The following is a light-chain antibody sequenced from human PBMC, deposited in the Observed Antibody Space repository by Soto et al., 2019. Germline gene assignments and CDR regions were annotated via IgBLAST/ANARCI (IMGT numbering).Light chain of an antibody. CDR2: GAS. J-gene: IGKJ3*01. CDR3: QQYGSSPI. Sequence: LVLTQSPGTLSLSPGERATLSCRASQSVSSSYLAWYQQKPGQAPRLLIYGASSRATGIPDRFSGSGSGTDFTLTISRLEPEDFAVYYCQQYGSSPIFGPGTKVDIK. V-gene: IGKV3-20*01. CDR1: QSVSSSY.